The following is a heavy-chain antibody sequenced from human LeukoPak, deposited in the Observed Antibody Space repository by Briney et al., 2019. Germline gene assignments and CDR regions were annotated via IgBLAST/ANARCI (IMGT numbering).Heavy chain of an antibody. D-gene: IGHD3-22*01. CDR1: GFTFSSYA. V-gene: IGHV3-23*01. Sequence: QPGGSLRLSCAASGFTFSSYAMSWVRQAPGKGLEWVSAISGSGGSTYYADSVKGRFTISRDNSKNTLYLQMNSLRAEDTAVYYCARGSPYYYDSSGYFDYWGQGTLLTVSS. CDR2: ISGSGGST. CDR3: ARGSPYYYDSSGYFDY. J-gene: IGHJ4*02.